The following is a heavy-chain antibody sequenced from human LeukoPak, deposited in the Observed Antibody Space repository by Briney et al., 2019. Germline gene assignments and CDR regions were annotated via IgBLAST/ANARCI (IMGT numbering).Heavy chain of an antibody. CDR3: AKWGCSGGSCYPFDY. V-gene: IGHV3-23*01. J-gene: IGHJ4*02. Sequence: PGGSLRLSCAASGFTFSSFAMSWVRQAPGKGLEWVSAISGRGDTTYYADSVKGRFTISRDNSKNTLYLQMNSLRAEDTAVYYCAKWGCSGGSCYPFDYWGQGTLVTVSS. D-gene: IGHD2-15*01. CDR1: GFTFSSFA. CDR2: ISGRGDTT.